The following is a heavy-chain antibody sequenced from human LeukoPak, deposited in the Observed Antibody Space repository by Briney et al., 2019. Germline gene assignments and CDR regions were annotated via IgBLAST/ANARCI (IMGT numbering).Heavy chain of an antibody. CDR2: INHSGST. V-gene: IGHV4-34*01. CDR3: ARGLIAAREYFDY. CDR1: GGSFSGYY. Sequence: PSETLSLTCAVYGGSFSGYYWSWIRQPPGKGLEWIGEINHSGSTNYNPSLKSRVTISVDTSKNQFSLKLSFVTAADTAVYYCARGLIAAREYFDYWGQGTLVTVSS. J-gene: IGHJ4*02. D-gene: IGHD6-6*01.